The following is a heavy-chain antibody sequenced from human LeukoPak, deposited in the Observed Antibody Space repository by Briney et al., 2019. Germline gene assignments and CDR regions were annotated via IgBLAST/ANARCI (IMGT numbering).Heavy chain of an antibody. Sequence: GGSLRLSCAASGFTFSSYWMSWVRQAPGKGLEWVANIKQDGSEKYYVDSVKGRFTISRDNSKNTLYLQMNSLRAEDTAVYYCARDRGSRDGYSSYYYYGMDVWGQGTTVTVSS. CDR3: ARDRGSRDGYSSYYYYGMDV. CDR1: GFTFSSYW. D-gene: IGHD5-24*01. J-gene: IGHJ6*02. V-gene: IGHV3-7*03. CDR2: IKQDGSEK.